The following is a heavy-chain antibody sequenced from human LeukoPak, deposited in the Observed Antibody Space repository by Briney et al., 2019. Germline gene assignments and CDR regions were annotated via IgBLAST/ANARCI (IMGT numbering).Heavy chain of an antibody. CDR1: GFTFSSYG. Sequence: GGSLRLSCAASGFTFSSYGMHWVRQAPGKGLEWVAVIWYDGSNKYYADSVKGRFTISRDNSKNTLYLQMNSLRAEDTAVYYCAKVHYYDSSGLYYYYYYMDVWGKGTTVTVSS. CDR2: IWYDGSNK. D-gene: IGHD3-22*01. J-gene: IGHJ6*03. CDR3: AKVHYYDSSGLYYYYYYMDV. V-gene: IGHV3-30*02.